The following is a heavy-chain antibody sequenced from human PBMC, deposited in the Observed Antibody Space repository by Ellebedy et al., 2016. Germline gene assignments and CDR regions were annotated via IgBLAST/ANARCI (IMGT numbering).Heavy chain of an antibody. CDR2: INHSGST. CDR3: ASSQLPGFYMDV. J-gene: IGHJ6*03. CDR1: GGSISSSSYY. D-gene: IGHD2-2*01. Sequence: GSLRLSCTVSGGSISSSSYYWGWIRQPPGKGLEWIGEINHSGSTNYNPSLKSRVTISVDTSKNQFSLKLSSVTAADTAVYYCASSQLPGFYMDVWGKGTTVTVSS. V-gene: IGHV4-39*07.